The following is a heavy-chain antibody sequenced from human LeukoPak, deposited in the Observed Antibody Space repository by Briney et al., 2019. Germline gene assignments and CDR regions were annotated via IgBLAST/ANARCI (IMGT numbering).Heavy chain of an antibody. CDR2: ISSSSSYI. Sequence: GGSLTLSCAASGFTFSGYAMTWVRQAPGQGLEWVSSISSSSSYIYYADSVKGRFTISRDNAKNSLYLQMNSLRAEGTAVYYCASLSVASGWSYWGQGTLVTVSS. D-gene: IGHD6-19*01. J-gene: IGHJ4*02. V-gene: IGHV3-21*01. CDR3: ASLSVASGWSY. CDR1: GFTFSGYA.